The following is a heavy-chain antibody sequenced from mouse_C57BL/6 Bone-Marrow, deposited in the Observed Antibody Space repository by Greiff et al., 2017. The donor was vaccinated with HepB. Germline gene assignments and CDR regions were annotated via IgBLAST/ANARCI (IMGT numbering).Heavy chain of an antibody. CDR2: IYPRSGNT. D-gene: IGHD2-1*01. V-gene: IGHV1-81*01. CDR3: ARIYYGNYEFAY. J-gene: IGHJ3*01. CDR1: GYTFTSYG. Sequence: QVQLKQSGAELARPGASVKLSCKASGYTFTSYGISWVKQRTGQGLEWIGEIYPRSGNTYYNEKFKGKATLTADKSSSTAYMELRSLTSEDSAVYFCARIYYGNYEFAYWGQGTLVTVSA.